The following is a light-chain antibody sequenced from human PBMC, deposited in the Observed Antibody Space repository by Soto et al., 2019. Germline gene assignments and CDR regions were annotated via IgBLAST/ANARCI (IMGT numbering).Light chain of an antibody. CDR1: QSISTY. Sequence: DIQMTQSPSSLSASVGDRVTITCRASQSISTYLNWYLQKPGKAPQLLIYAASNLQSGVPSRFSGSGSGRDFTLTISSLQPEDFATYYCQQCYSTPRTFGQGTKLEIK. J-gene: IGKJ2*02. CDR2: AAS. V-gene: IGKV1-39*01. CDR3: QQCYSTPRT.